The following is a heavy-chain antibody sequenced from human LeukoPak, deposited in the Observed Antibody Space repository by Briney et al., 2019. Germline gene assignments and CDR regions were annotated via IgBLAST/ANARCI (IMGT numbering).Heavy chain of an antibody. Sequence: GGSLRLSCAASGFTFSSYNMNWVRQAPGKGLEWVSSITSDSRYMYYADSVKGRFTISRDNAKNSLYLQMNSLRAEDTAVYYCARFGDSSSWYYFDYWGQGTLVTVSS. J-gene: IGHJ4*02. V-gene: IGHV3-21*01. CDR1: GFTFSSYN. D-gene: IGHD6-13*01. CDR2: ITSDSRYM. CDR3: ARFGDSSSWYYFDY.